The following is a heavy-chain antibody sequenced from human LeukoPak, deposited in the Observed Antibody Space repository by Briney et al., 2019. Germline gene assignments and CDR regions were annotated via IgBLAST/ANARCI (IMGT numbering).Heavy chain of an antibody. J-gene: IGHJ1*01. Sequence: SETLSLTCTVSGYSISSGYYWGWIRQPPGKGLEWIGSIYHSGSTYYNPFLKSRVTISVDTSKNQFSLKLSSVTAADTAVYYCASLLAYCGGDCYQWGQGTLVTVSS. D-gene: IGHD2-21*01. CDR2: IYHSGST. CDR1: GYSISSGYY. V-gene: IGHV4-38-2*02. CDR3: ASLLAYCGGDCYQ.